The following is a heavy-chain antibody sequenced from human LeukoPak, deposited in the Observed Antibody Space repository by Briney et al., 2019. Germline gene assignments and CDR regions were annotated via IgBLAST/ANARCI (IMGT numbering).Heavy chain of an antibody. CDR1: GFTFSTYA. Sequence: GGSLRLSCAASGFTFSTYAMTWVRQAPGKGLEWVSAISGGGGDTSYADSVKGRFTISRDNSKNTVYLQMNSLRAEDTAVYFCAKGVRLWFAFYFDYWGQGTLATVSS. CDR3: AKGVRLWFAFYFDY. D-gene: IGHD3-10*01. CDR2: ISGGGGDT. J-gene: IGHJ4*02. V-gene: IGHV3-23*01.